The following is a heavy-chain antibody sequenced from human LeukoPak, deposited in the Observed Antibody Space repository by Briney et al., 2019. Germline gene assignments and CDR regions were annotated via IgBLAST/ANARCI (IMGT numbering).Heavy chain of an antibody. CDR3: ARDSGSGGSPHMYYYYYYMDV. V-gene: IGHV1-2*02. D-gene: IGHD2-15*01. Sequence: ASVKVSCKASGYTFTGYYMHWVRQAPGQGLEWMGWINSKSGGTNYAQKFQGRVTMTRDTSISTAYMELSRLRSDDTAVYYCARDSGSGGSPHMYYYYYYMDVWGKGTTVTVSS. J-gene: IGHJ6*03. CDR1: GYTFTGYY. CDR2: INSKSGGT.